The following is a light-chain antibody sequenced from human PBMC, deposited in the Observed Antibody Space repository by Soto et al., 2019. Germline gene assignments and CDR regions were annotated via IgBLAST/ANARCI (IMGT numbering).Light chain of an antibody. J-gene: IGLJ2*01. CDR2: NVN. CDR1: SSDVGTYNY. CDR3: CSYAGSLHVV. Sequence: QSVLTQPRSVSGSLGQSISISCTGTSSDVGTYNYVSWYQQYSGNAPKLLIYNVNQRPSGVPGRFSGSKSGNTASLTISGLQAEDEADYYCCSYAGSLHVVFGGGTKLTVL. V-gene: IGLV2-11*01.